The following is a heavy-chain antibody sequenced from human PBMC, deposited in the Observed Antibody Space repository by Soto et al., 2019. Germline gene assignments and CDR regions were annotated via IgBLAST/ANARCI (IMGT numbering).Heavy chain of an antibody. CDR3: ARGEYDILTGYYGYGMDV. CDR2: IFYSGST. J-gene: IGHJ6*02. V-gene: IGHV4-39*07. CDR1: GGSISSSSYY. Sequence: NPSETLSLTCTVSGGSISSSSYYWGWIRQPPGKGLEWIGSIFYSGSTYYNPSLKSRVTISVDTSKNQFSLKLSSVTAADTAVYYCARGEYDILTGYYGYGMDVWGQGTAVT. D-gene: IGHD3-9*01.